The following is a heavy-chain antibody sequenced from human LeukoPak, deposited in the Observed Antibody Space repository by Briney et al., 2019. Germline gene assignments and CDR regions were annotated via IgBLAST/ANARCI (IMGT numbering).Heavy chain of an antibody. CDR3: ARRGGGSSGWSFDY. J-gene: IGHJ4*02. CDR1: GYTFTGYY. Sequence: GASVKVSCKASGYTFTGYYMHWVRQAPGQGLEWMGWINPNSGGTNYAQKFQGRVTMTRDTSISTAYMELSRLRSDDTAVYYCARRGGGSSGWSFDYWGQGTLVTVSS. D-gene: IGHD6-19*01. CDR2: INPNSGGT. V-gene: IGHV1-2*02.